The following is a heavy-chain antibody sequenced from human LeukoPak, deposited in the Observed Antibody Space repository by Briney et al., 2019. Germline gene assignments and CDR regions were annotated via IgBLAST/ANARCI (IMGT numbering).Heavy chain of an antibody. D-gene: IGHD2-8*01. Sequence: PGGSLRLSCAASAFIFSSYEMNWVRQAPGKGLEWDSYINSDGKTVYYADSVKGRFTVSRDNAKKSLYLQMNSLRAEDTAVYYCARDARPGDAIPTFDYWGQGTLVAVSS. CDR3: ARDARPGDAIPTFDY. CDR1: AFIFSSYE. CDR2: INSDGKTV. V-gene: IGHV3-48*03. J-gene: IGHJ4*02.